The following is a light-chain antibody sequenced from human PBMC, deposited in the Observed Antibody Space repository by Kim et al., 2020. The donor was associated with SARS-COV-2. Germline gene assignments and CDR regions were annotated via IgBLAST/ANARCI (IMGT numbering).Light chain of an antibody. V-gene: IGKV1-39*01. Sequence: SSVGNGVSSTCRASQTIGTFLNWYQQKAGKAPKLLIHDTFTLQSGVPSRFSGSGSGTDFTLTISSLQPEDVATYFCQQSHTTPFTFGPGTKVDIK. CDR2: DTF. CDR3: QQSHTTPFT. CDR1: QTIGTF. J-gene: IGKJ3*01.